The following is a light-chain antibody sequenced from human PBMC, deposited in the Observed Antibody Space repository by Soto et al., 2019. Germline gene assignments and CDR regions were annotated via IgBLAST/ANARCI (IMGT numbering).Light chain of an antibody. J-gene: IGLJ3*02. CDR2: EVN. Sequence: QSALTQPASVSGSLGQSITISCTGTSSDGGGYNYVSWYQQHPGKVPKLMIYEVNNRPSGVSNRFSGSKSANTSSLTISGLQADDEADYYCSSVTSSSTQVFGGGTQLTVL. V-gene: IGLV2-14*01. CDR3: SSVTSSSTQV. CDR1: SSDGGGYNY.